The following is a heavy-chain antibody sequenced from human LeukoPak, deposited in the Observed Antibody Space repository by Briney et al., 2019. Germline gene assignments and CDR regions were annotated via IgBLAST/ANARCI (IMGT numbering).Heavy chain of an antibody. V-gene: IGHV3-21*05. CDR1: GFTFSRYA. D-gene: IGHD2-2*01. Sequence: GESLRLSCAASGFTFSRYAMNWVRQAPGKGLEWVSYINTDSSDIHYADSVKGRFTISRDNARNTLYLQLSSLRAEDSGVYYCARDTFQPGLIDSWGQGTLVTVSS. CDR2: INTDSSDI. CDR3: ARDTFQPGLIDS. J-gene: IGHJ4*02.